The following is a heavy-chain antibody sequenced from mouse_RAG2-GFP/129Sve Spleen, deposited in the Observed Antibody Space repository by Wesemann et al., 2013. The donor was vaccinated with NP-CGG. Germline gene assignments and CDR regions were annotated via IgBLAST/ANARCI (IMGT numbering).Heavy chain of an antibody. CDR2: IYPGDGDT. J-gene: IGHJ2*01. D-gene: IGHD2-2*01. Sequence: QVQLQQSGPELVKPGASVKISCKASGYAFSSSWMNWVKQRPGQGLEWIGRIYPGDGDTNYNGKFKGKATLTADKSSSTAYMQLSSLTSVDSAVYFCARGGGYDYFDYWGQGTTLTVSS. CDR3: ARGGGYDYFDY. V-gene: IGHV1-82*01. CDR1: GYAFSSSW.